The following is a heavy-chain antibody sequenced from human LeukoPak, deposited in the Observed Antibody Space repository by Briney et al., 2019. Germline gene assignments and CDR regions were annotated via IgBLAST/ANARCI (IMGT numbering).Heavy chain of an antibody. CDR1: GGTFSSYA. CDR2: IIPIFGTA. CDR3: ARTLTYGSGSLLGGYFQH. J-gene: IGHJ1*01. Sequence: SVKVSCKASGGTFSSYAISWVRQAPGQGLEWMGGIIPIFGTANYAQKFQGRVTITADESTSTAYMELSSLRSEDTAVYYCARTLTYGSGSLLGGYFQHWGQGTLVTVSS. V-gene: IGHV1-69*13. D-gene: IGHD3-10*01.